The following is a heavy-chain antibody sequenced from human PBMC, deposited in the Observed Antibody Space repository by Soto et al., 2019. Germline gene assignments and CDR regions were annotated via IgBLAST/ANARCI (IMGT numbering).Heavy chain of an antibody. V-gene: IGHV1-69*13. CDR1: GGTFSSYA. Sequence: SVKVSCKASGGTFSSYAISWVRQAPGQGLEWMGGIIPIFGTANYAQKFQGRVTITADESTSTAYMTLSSLASDDTAVYYCATGVIWIGYFTVDSWGQGTRVTVSS. D-gene: IGHD3-3*01. CDR3: ATGVIWIGYFTVDS. CDR2: IIPIFGTA. J-gene: IGHJ4*02.